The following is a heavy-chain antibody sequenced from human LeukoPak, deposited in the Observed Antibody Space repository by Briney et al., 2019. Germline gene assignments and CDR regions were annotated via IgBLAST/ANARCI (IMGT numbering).Heavy chain of an antibody. V-gene: IGHV4-39*01. CDR2: IYYSGST. CDR3: ARVYSSGWD. J-gene: IGHJ4*02. D-gene: IGHD6-19*01. CDR1: SGSISSSSYY. Sequence: PSETLSLTCTVSSGSISSSSYYWGWIRQPPGKGLEWIGSIYYSGSTYYNPSLKSRVTISVDTSKNQFSLKLSSVTAADTAVYYCARVYSSGWDWGQGTLVTVSS.